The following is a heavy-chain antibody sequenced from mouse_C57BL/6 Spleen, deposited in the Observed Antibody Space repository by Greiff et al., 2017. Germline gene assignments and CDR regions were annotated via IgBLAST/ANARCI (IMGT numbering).Heavy chain of an antibody. CDR1: GYTFTSYD. D-gene: IGHD3-3*01. CDR2: IYPRDGRN. V-gene: IGHV1-85*01. Sequence: LQESGPELVKPGASVKLSCTASGYTFTSYDINWVKQRPGQGLEWLGWIYPRDGRNKYNEKFKGKATLTVDTSSSTAYMVHHSLTSEDAAVYCCARGDGDYFDYWGQGTTLTVAS. J-gene: IGHJ2*01. CDR3: ARGDGDYFDY.